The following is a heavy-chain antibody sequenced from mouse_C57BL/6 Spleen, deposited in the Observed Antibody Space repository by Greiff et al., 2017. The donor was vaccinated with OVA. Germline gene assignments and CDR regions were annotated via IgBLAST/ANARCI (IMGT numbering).Heavy chain of an antibody. CDR1: GYTFTSYW. D-gene: IGHD1-1*01. V-gene: IGHV1-69*01. CDR2: IDPSDSYT. Sequence: QVQLKQPGAELVMPGASVKLSCKASGYTFTSYWMHWVKQRPGQGLEWIGEIDPSDSYTNYNQKFKGKSTLTVDKSSSTAYMQLSSLTSEDSAVYYCARGGYGSSHYFDYWGQGTTLTVSS. CDR3: ARGGYGSSHYFDY. J-gene: IGHJ2*01.